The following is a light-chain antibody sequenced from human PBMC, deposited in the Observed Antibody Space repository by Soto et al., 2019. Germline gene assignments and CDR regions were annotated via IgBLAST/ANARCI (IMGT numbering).Light chain of an antibody. Sequence: DIQMTQSPFTLSASVGDSVTITCRASQSISSWLAWYQQKPGKAPKLLIYTASNLESGVPSRFRGSGSGTEFTLTITSLQPDDFATYYCQQYNSQSTFGQGTKVDIK. V-gene: IGKV1-5*03. CDR1: QSISSW. J-gene: IGKJ1*01. CDR2: TAS. CDR3: QQYNSQST.